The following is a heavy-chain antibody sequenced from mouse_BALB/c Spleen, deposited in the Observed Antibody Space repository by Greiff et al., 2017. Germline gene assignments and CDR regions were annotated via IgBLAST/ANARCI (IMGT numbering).Heavy chain of an antibody. CDR2: ISSGSSTI. V-gene: IGHV5-17*02. J-gene: IGHJ4*01. CDR3: ARFEGYYRAMDY. CDR1: GFTFSSFG. Sequence: EVQVVESGGGLVQPGGSLKLSCAASGFTFSSFGMHWVRQSPEKGLEWVAYISSGSSTIYYTDTVKGRFTISRDNPKNTLFLQMTSLRSEDTAMYYCARFEGYYRAMDYWGQGTSVTVSS. D-gene: IGHD2-3*01.